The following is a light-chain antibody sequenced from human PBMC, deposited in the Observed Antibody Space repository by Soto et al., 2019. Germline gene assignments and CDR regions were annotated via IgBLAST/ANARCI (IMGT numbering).Light chain of an antibody. J-gene: IGLJ1*01. Sequence: SYELTQPPSVSVSPGQTATITCSGDKLGNKYTSWYQQKPGQSPVLIIYQDTRRPSGIPERFSGSNSGTTATLTISGTQAMDEADHYCQAWDSSYVFGTGTKLTVL. CDR2: QDT. V-gene: IGLV3-1*01. CDR1: KLGNKY. CDR3: QAWDSSYV.